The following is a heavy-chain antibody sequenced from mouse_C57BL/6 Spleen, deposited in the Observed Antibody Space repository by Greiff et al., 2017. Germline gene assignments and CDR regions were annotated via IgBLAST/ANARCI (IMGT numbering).Heavy chain of an antibody. Sequence: VQLQESGAELVKPGASVKLSCKASGYTFTEYTIHWVKQRSGQGLEWIGWFYPGSGSIKYNEKFKDNATLTADKSSSTVYMELSRVTSEDAAVXVWARHGPRITTVVADDAMDYWGQGTSVTVSS. CDR1: GYTFTEYT. J-gene: IGHJ4*01. D-gene: IGHD1-1*01. CDR3: ARHGPRITTVVADDAMDY. V-gene: IGHV1-62-2*01. CDR2: FYPGSGSI.